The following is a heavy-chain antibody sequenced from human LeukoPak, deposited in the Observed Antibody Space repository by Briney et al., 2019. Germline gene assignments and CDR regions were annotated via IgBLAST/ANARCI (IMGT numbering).Heavy chain of an antibody. CDR3: ARDLVLAAAGKGGWFDP. CDR2: INPSGGST. V-gene: IGHV1-46*01. CDR1: GYTFTSYY. D-gene: IGHD6-13*01. Sequence: ASVKVSCKASGYTFTSYYMHWVRQAPGQGLEWRGIINPSGGSTSYAQKFQGRVTMTRDTSTSTVYMELSSLRSEDTAVYYCARDLVLAAAGKGGWFDPWGQGTLVTVSS. J-gene: IGHJ5*02.